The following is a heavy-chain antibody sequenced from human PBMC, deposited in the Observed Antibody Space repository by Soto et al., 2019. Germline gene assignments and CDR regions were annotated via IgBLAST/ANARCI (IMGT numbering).Heavy chain of an antibody. Sequence: EVQLLESGGGLVQPGGSLRLSCAASGFTFSSYAMTWVRQAPGKGLEWVSSISGSGNTTYYADSVKGRFTISRDSSKNTLYLQMNSLRPEDTGVYYCAKARGRTWYEDYWGQGTLVTVSS. D-gene: IGHD6-13*01. CDR3: AKARGRTWYEDY. J-gene: IGHJ4*02. CDR1: GFTFSSYA. V-gene: IGHV3-23*01. CDR2: ISGSGNTT.